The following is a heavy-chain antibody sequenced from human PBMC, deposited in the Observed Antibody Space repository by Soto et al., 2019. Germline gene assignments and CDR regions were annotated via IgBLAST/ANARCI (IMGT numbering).Heavy chain of an antibody. D-gene: IGHD3-16*01. J-gene: IGHJ4*02. CDR3: ARDFKAPKGAWAFDY. Sequence: QEQLQESGPGLVMPSGTLSLTCAVSGASIRSDDWWNWVRQPPGKGLEWIGEISHSGTTFYNPSLESRITISVDESKNRFSLKLTSVTAADTAVYYCARDFKAPKGAWAFDYWGQGALVTVSS. V-gene: IGHV4-4*02. CDR1: GASIRSDDW. CDR2: ISHSGTT.